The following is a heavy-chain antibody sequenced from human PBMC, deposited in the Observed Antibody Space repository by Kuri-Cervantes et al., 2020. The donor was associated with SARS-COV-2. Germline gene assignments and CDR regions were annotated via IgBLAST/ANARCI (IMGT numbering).Heavy chain of an antibody. J-gene: IGHJ2*01. CDR2: IYSGGGT. CDR1: GFIVISNS. D-gene: IGHD3-10*01. CDR3: VREAPGSASGITSFDL. V-gene: IGHV3-53*01. Sequence: GESLKISCAASGFIVISNSMSWVRQAPGKGLEWVSVIYSGGGTHYADSVKGRFTISRDDSKDTLFLQMNSLRAEDTAVYYCVREAPGSASGITSFDLWGRGTLVTVSS.